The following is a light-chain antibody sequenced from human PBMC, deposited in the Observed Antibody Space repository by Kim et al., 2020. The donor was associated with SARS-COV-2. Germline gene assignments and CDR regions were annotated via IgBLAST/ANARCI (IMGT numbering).Light chain of an antibody. J-gene: IGKJ2*01. CDR2: DAS. Sequence: SASIGDRVTITCRARQGIRDYVAWYQQKPGKATKLLIHDASTLQSGVPSRCSGSGSGAECTLTISSLQPEDFATYYCQQRSTYPRTFGQGTKLE. V-gene: IGKV1-9*01. CDR3: QQRSTYPRT. CDR1: QGIRDY.